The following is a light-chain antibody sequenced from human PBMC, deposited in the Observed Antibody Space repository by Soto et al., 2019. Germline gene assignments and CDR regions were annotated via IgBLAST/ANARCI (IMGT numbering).Light chain of an antibody. V-gene: IGKV3-20*01. CDR1: PSVSSNN. CDR3: QQYDNSIT. CDR2: GAS. J-gene: IGKJ5*01. Sequence: EIVLTQSPGTLSLSPGAGATLSCRASPSVSSNNLAWYHQKPGQPPRLLIYGASSRATGIPDRFSGSGSGTDFTLTISRLEPEDFAVYYCQQYDNSITFGRGTRLEIE.